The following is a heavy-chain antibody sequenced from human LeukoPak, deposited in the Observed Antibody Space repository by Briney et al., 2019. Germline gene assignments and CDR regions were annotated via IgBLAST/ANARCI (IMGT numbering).Heavy chain of an antibody. CDR3: ARDGGYSSFDP. J-gene: IGHJ5*02. Sequence: SETLSLTCAVYGGSFSGYYWSWIRQPPGKGLEWIGEINHSGSTNYNPSLKSRVTISVDTSKNQFSLKLSSVTAADTAVYYCARDGGYSSFDPWGQGTLVTVSS. CDR2: INHSGST. V-gene: IGHV4-34*01. CDR1: GGSFSGYY. D-gene: IGHD3-22*01.